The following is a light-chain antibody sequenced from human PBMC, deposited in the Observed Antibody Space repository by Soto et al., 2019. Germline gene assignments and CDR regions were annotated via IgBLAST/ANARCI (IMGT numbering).Light chain of an antibody. Sequence: DIQMTQSPSSLSASVRDSVTITFRASQSVITYLNWYSQKSGGAPKLLIHGVSKLENGTPSRFSGSGLATDFTLTINTLQPEDFAVYFCQQTYMVPYTFGQGTKVDIK. CDR1: QSVITY. V-gene: IGKV1-39*01. J-gene: IGKJ2*01. CDR2: GVS. CDR3: QQTYMVPYT.